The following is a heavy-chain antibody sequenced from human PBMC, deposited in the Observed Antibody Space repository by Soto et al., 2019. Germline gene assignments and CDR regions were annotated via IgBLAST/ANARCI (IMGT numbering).Heavy chain of an antibody. CDR1: GGSISNYY. D-gene: IGHD4-4*01. CDR2: MYYNGNI. V-gene: IGHV4-59*08. J-gene: IGHJ4*02. Sequence: SETLSLTCNVSGGSISNYYWTWVRQSPEKGLEWIGYMYYNGNINYNPSLKSRVTISIDTSKNQVSLTLTSVTAADTAVYYCARGSNSNFEGPIVWGQGTLVTVSS. CDR3: ARGSNSNFEGPIV.